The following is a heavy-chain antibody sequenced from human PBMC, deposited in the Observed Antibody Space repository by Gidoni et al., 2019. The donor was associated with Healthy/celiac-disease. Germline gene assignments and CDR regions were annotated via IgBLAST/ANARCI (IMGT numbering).Heavy chain of an antibody. CDR1: GLPFSSSI. D-gene: IGHD1-7*01. CDR2: ISSSSSYI. CDR3: ARAGGTKWNYRSPTDY. J-gene: IGHJ4*02. Sequence: VQLVEAGGGMVKAGGSLRLPCEASGLPFSSSIMNWVRQASGKGLEWVSSISSSSSYIYYADSVKGRFTSSRDNAKNSLYLQMNSRRAEDTAVYYCARAGGTKWNYRSPTDYWGQGTLVTVSS. V-gene: IGHV3-21*01.